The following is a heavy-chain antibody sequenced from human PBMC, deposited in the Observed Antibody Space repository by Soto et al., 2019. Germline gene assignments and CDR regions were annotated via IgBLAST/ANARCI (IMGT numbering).Heavy chain of an antibody. CDR3: ARVANHLAWLLTDHQPFDP. Sequence: ASVKVSCKASGYTFTGYYMHWVRQAPGQGLEWMGWINPNSGGTNYAQKFQGRVTITRDTSISTAYMELSRLRSDDTAVYYCARVANHLAWLLTDHQPFDPWGQGTLDPVSS. CDR1: GYTFTGYY. CDR2: INPNSGGT. J-gene: IGHJ5*02. D-gene: IGHD3-3*01. V-gene: IGHV1-2*02.